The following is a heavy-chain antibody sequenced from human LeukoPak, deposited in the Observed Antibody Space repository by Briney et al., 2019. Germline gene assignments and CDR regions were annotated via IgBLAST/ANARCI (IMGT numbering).Heavy chain of an antibody. D-gene: IGHD2-8*01. Sequence: SETLSLTCTVSGGSISRHYCSWIRQSPGKGLEWLGYVYYSGSSRYNPSVQSRVTMSVDSSKNQFSLRLSSVTAADTAIYYCVTEDGTNAGLFDFWGQGTLVTVSS. J-gene: IGHJ4*02. CDR3: VTEDGTNAGLFDF. CDR1: GGSISRHY. V-gene: IGHV4-59*11. CDR2: VYYSGSS.